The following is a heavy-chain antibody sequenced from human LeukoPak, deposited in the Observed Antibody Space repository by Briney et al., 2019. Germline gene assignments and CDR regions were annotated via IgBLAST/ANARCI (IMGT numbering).Heavy chain of an antibody. CDR2: IKSKTDGGTT. V-gene: IGHV3-15*01. Sequence: GGSLRLSCAASGFTFSNAWMSWVRQAPGKGLEWVGRIKSKTDGGTTDYAAPVKGRFTISRDDSKNTLYLQMNSLITEDTAVYYCTTDRGSAADFDYWGQGTLVTVSS. CDR3: TTDRGSAADFDY. CDR1: GFTFSNAW. J-gene: IGHJ4*02. D-gene: IGHD2-2*01.